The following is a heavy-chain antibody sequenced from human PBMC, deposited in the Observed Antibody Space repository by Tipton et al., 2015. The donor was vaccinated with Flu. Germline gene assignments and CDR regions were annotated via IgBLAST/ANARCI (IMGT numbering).Heavy chain of an antibody. J-gene: IGHJ3*02. V-gene: IGHV4-31*03. CDR3: ARVELHALDI. CDR1: GGSISSGGYY. Sequence: LRLSCTVSGGSISSGGYYWSWIRQHPGKGLEWIGYIYYSGSAYYNPSLKSRVTISVDTSKNQFSLKLSSVTAADTAVYYCARVELHALDIWGQGTMVTVSS. D-gene: IGHD1-7*01. CDR2: IYYSGSA.